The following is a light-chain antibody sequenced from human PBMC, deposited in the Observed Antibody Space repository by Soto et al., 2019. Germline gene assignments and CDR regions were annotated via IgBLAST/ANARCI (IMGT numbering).Light chain of an antibody. CDR3: QQYGSSPPWT. CDR2: GAS. V-gene: IGKV3-20*01. CDR1: QSVSSSY. J-gene: IGKJ1*01. Sequence: EIVLMQSPGTLSLSPGERATLSCRASQSVSSSYLAWYQQKPGQAPRRLIYGASSRATGIPDRFSGSGSGTDFTLTINRLEPEDFATYYCQQYGSSPPWTFGQGTKVDI.